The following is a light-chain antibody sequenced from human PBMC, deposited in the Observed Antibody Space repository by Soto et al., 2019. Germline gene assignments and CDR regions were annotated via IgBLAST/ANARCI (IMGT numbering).Light chain of an antibody. CDR1: QVIGSW. V-gene: IGKV1-12*01. CDR2: AAS. J-gene: IGKJ1*01. CDR3: QQANNFPWT. Sequence: DIQMTQSPSSVSASVGDRVTITCRASQVIGSWLAWYQQKPGKAPKLLIYAASSLHSGVPSSFSGSGSGTDFTLTISSLQPEDSATYYCQQANNFPWTFGQGTKVEIK.